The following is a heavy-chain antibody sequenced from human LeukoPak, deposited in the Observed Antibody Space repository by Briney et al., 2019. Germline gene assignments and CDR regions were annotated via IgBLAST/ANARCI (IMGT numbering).Heavy chain of an antibody. CDR3: ARRQRLLWFGELLRDDYYGMDV. V-gene: IGHV3-30*04. Sequence: GRSLRLSSAASGFTFSSYAHWVRQAPGKGLEWVAGISYDGSKKYYADSVKGRFTISRDNSKNTLYLQMNSLRAEDTAVYYCARRQRLLWFGELLRDDYYGMDVWGKGTTVTASS. D-gene: IGHD3-10*01. CDR2: ISYDGSKK. J-gene: IGHJ6*04. CDR1: GFTFSSYA.